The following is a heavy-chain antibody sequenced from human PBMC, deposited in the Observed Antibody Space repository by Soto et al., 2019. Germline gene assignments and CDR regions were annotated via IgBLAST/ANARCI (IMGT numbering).Heavy chain of an antibody. CDR2: ISYDGSNK. D-gene: IGHD4-17*01. CDR1: GFTFSSYG. V-gene: IGHV3-30*18. Sequence: QVQLVESGGGVVQPGRSLRLSCAAYGFTFSSYGMHWVRQAPGKGLEWVAVISYDGSNKYYADSVKGRFTISRDNSKNTLYLQMNSLRAEDTAVYYCAKDAYGDGFSWYFDLWGRGTLVTVSS. CDR3: AKDAYGDGFSWYFDL. J-gene: IGHJ2*01.